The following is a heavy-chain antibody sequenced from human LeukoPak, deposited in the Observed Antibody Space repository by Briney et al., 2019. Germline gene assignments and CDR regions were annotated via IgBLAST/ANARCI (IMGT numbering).Heavy chain of an antibody. V-gene: IGHV1-18*01. Sequence: ASVKVSCKASGYTFTSHGISWVRQAPGQGLEWMGWISAYNGNTNYAQKLQGRVTMTTDTSTSTAYMELRSLRSDDTAVYYCAREAYDSSGLGTYYFDYWGQGTLVTVSS. CDR1: GYTFTSHG. CDR2: ISAYNGNT. CDR3: AREAYDSSGLGTYYFDY. J-gene: IGHJ4*02. D-gene: IGHD3-22*01.